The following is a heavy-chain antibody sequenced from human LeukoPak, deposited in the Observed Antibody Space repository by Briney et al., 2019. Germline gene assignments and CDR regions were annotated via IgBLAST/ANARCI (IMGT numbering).Heavy chain of an antibody. CDR2: INPNSGGT. Sequence: GASVKVSCKASGYTFTGYYMHWVRQAPGQGLEWMGWINPNSGGTNYAQKFQGRVTMTRDTSISTAYMELSRLRSDETAVYYCARLESTKYYDFWSGYERGLTDYWGQGTLVTVSS. D-gene: IGHD3-3*01. J-gene: IGHJ4*02. CDR3: ARLESTKYYDFWSGYERGLTDY. V-gene: IGHV1-2*02. CDR1: GYTFTGYY.